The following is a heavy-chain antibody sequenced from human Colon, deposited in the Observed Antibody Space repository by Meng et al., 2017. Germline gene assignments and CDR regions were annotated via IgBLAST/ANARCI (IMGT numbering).Heavy chain of an antibody. J-gene: IGHJ4*02. D-gene: IGHD2-2*01. CDR1: GGSFRSSRW. CDR3: STSGCTSSTNCHAPLR. CDR2: IYQTGST. Sequence: QESGAGLVRPSGTMSLTCAVSGGSFRSSRWWSWGRRHPGKGLEWIGEIYQTGSTNYNSSLNSRVTISRDKPKNQFSLRMISVTAADTAVYYCSTSGCTSSTNCHAPLRWGQGTLVTVSS. V-gene: IGHV4-4*02.